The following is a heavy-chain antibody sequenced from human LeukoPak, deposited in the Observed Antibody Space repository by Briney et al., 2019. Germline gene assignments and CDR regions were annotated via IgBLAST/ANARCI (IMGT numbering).Heavy chain of an antibody. CDR3: AKSVGVATEFDY. CDR1: GFTFSSYG. J-gene: IGHJ4*02. V-gene: IGHV3-23*01. D-gene: IGHD2-21*02. CDR2: ISGSGGST. Sequence: GGSLRLSCAASGFTFSSYGMHWVRQAPGKGLEWVSAISGSGGSTYYADSVKGRFTISRDNSKNTLYLQMNSLRAEDTAVYYCAKSVGVATEFDYWGQGTLVTVSS.